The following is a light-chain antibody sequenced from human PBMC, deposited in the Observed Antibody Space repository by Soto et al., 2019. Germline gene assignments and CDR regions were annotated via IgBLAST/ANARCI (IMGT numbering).Light chain of an antibody. CDR2: GAS. CDR1: QSFSSSY. Sequence: EIVLTQSPGTLSLSPGERATLSWRASQSFSSSYLAWYQQKPGQAPRLLIYGASSRATGIPDRFSGSGSGTDFTLTISRLEPEDFAVYYCQQYGSSLITFGQGTRLEIK. V-gene: IGKV3-20*01. CDR3: QQYGSSLIT. J-gene: IGKJ5*01.